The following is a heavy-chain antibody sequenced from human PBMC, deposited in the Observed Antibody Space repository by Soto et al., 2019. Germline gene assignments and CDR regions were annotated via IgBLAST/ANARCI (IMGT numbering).Heavy chain of an antibody. J-gene: IGHJ3*02. CDR1: EYSFTNYW. D-gene: IGHD3-3*01. CDR2: IYPADSDT. Sequence: GESLKISCKGSEYSFTNYWIVWVRQMPGNGLEWMGIIYPADSDTRYSPSFQGQVIISADKSISTAYLQWSSLKASDTAMYYCARKSRPYYDFWSGYSRGAFDIWGQGTMVTVSS. V-gene: IGHV5-51*01. CDR3: ARKSRPYYDFWSGYSRGAFDI.